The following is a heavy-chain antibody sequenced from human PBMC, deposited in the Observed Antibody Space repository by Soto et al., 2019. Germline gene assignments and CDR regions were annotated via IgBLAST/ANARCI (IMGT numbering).Heavy chain of an antibody. CDR2: IRSDGTAT. CDR3: AKDLSWGQCDY. V-gene: IGHV3-74*01. D-gene: IGHD3-16*01. CDR1: GFTFSNYW. J-gene: IGHJ4*02. Sequence: EMQLVESGGGLVQPGGSLRFSCVASGFTFSNYWMHWVRQDPGMGLVWVSSIRSDGTATQYADSVNGRFTVSRDNTKNTLYLQMTSLRAEDTAVYYCAKDLSWGQCDYWGQGTLVTVSS.